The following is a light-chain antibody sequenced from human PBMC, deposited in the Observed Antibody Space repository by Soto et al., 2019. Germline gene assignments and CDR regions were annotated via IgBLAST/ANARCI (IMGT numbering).Light chain of an antibody. J-gene: IGLJ1*01. CDR2: RNS. V-gene: IGLV1-47*01. CDR1: ASTIGRNY. Sequence: QSVLTQSPSASGTPGQRVTISCSGSASTIGRNYVYWYQQLPGTAPKLLIYRNSQRPSGVPDCFSGSKSGTSASLAISGLRSEDEADYYCAAWDDNLSGFYVFGDGTKVTVL. CDR3: AAWDDNLSGFYV.